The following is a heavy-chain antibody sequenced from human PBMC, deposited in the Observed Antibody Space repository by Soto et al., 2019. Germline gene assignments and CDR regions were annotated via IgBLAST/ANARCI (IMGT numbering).Heavy chain of an antibody. D-gene: IGHD2-15*01. J-gene: IGHJ5*02. V-gene: IGHV4-30-2*01. Sequence: SETLSLTCTVSGGSINSGDYSWTWIRQPPGKGLEWIGYIYHTGTAYYNLSLKSRVTISVDKSKNQFSLKLSSVTAADTAVYYCARDSSDCSGGSCSYNWFDPWGQGTLVTVSS. CDR2: IYHTGTA. CDR3: ARDSSDCSGGSCSYNWFDP. CDR1: GGSINSGDYS.